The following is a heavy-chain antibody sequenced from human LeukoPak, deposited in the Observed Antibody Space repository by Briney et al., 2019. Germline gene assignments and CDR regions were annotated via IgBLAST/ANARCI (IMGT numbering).Heavy chain of an antibody. V-gene: IGHV4-59*08. CDR3: ARGDVVVVAATGSLDV. CDR1: GGSISSYY. CDR2: IYYSGST. D-gene: IGHD2-15*01. J-gene: IGHJ6*04. Sequence: SETLSLTCTVSGGSISSYYWSWIRQPPGKGLEWIGSIYYSGSTYYNPSLKSRVTISVDTSKNQFSLKLSSVTAADTAVYYCARGDVVVVAATGSLDVWGKGTTVTISS.